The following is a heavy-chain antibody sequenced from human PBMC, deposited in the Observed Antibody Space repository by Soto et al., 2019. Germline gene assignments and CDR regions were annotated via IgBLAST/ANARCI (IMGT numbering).Heavy chain of an antibody. CDR1: GFTFSSYA. J-gene: IGHJ6*01. Sequence: GGSLRLSCAASGFTFSSYAMHWVRQAPGKGLEWVAVISYDGSNKYYADSVKGRFTISRDNSKNTLYLQMNSLRAEDTAVYYCARDYYHFNSGYGFIKDVSRQGTT. V-gene: IGHV3-30-3*01. D-gene: IGHD6-25*01. CDR3: ARDYYHFNSGYGFIKDV. CDR2: ISYDGSNK.